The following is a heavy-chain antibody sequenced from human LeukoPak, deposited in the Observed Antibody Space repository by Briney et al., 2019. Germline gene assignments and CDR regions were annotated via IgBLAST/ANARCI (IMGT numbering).Heavy chain of an antibody. CDR3: ARDAPELDTILGAFDI. Sequence: GGSLRLSCAASRFIFSSYSMHWVRQAPGKGLEWVAVILNDGSNKYYADSVKGRFTISRDNSKNTLYLQMNSLRAEDTAMYFCARDAPELDTILGAFDIWGQGTMVTVSS. CDR1: RFIFSSYS. D-gene: IGHD3-9*01. J-gene: IGHJ3*02. CDR2: ILNDGSNK. V-gene: IGHV3-30-3*01.